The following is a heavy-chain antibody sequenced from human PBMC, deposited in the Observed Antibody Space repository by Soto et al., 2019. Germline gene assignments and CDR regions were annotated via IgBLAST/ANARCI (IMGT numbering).Heavy chain of an antibody. CDR3: AKAYFVWSSEQPYYFDY. CDR1: GFTFSNYA. J-gene: IGHJ4*02. D-gene: IGHD3-16*01. Sequence: EVQLLDSGGGLVQPGGSLRLSCAASGFTFSNYAMTWVRQGPGKGLEWVSGIGGSGGRSYYADSVKGRFTISRDNSKSKLYLQMNSLRAEDTAVYYCAKAYFVWSSEQPYYFDYWGQGTLVTVSS. V-gene: IGHV3-23*01. CDR2: IGGSGGRS.